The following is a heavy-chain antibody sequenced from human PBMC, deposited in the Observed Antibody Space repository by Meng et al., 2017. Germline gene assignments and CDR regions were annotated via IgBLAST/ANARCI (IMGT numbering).Heavy chain of an antibody. V-gene: IGHV3-21*01. CDR3: ARVKQWMGIAAAGTSWSDP. J-gene: IGHJ5*02. D-gene: IGHD6-13*01. Sequence: GESLKISCAASGFTFSSYSMNWVRQAPGKGLEWVSSISSSSSYIYYADSVKGRFTISRDNAKNSLYLQMNSLRAEDTAVYYCARVKQWMGIAAAGTSWSDPWGQGTLVTVSS. CDR2: ISSSSSYI. CDR1: GFTFSSYS.